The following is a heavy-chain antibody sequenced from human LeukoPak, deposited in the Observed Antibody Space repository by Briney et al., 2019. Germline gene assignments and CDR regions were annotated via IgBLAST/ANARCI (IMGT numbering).Heavy chain of an antibody. CDR1: GFTFSSYE. V-gene: IGHV3-48*03. D-gene: IGHD3-10*01. CDR2: ISSSGSTI. Sequence: GGSLRLSCAASGFTFSSYEMNWVRQAPGKGLEWVPYISSSGSTIYYADCGKGRFTISRDNAKTSLYLQMNSLRDEDTAVYYCERDQHTINYYGSGSWHYNYYYYMDVWGKGTTVTVSS. CDR3: ERDQHTINYYGSGSWHYNYYYYMDV. J-gene: IGHJ6*03.